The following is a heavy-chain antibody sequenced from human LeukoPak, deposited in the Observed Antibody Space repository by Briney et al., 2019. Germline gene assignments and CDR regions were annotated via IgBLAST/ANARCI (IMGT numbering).Heavy chain of an antibody. V-gene: IGHV4-59*01. J-gene: IGHJ3*02. CDR3: ATYSYGYGLDAFDI. Sequence: SETLSLTCTVSGVSISSYYWSWIRQPPGKGLEWIGYIYYSGSTNYNPSPKSRVTISVDTSKNQFSLKLSSVTAADTAVYYCATYSYGYGLDAFDIWGQGTMVTVSS. D-gene: IGHD5-18*01. CDR2: IYYSGST. CDR1: GVSISSYY.